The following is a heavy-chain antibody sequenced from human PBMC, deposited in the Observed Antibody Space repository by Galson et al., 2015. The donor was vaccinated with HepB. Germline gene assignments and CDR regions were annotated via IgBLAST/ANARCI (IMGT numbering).Heavy chain of an antibody. J-gene: IGHJ4*02. D-gene: IGHD5-18*01. Sequence: SLTCTVSGGSISSYYWSWIRQPPGKGLQWIGYIYYSGSTNYNPSLKSRVTISVDTSKNQFSLKLGSVTAADTAVYYCARVGYSYGLDYWGQGTLVTVSS. CDR1: GGSISSYY. CDR3: ARVGYSYGLDY. CDR2: IYYSGST. V-gene: IGHV4-59*01.